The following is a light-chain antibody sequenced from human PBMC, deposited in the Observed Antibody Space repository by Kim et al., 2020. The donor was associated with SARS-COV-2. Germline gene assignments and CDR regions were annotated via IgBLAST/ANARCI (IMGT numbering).Light chain of an antibody. CDR1: NIEKTN. CDR3: QVWDGRAVV. V-gene: IGLV3-9*01. Sequence: EALGKTARMTCGGDNIEKTNVHWYQQRPGQAPILVIYRDSKRPSGIPERVSGSNSGNTATLTISRVQAGDEADYYCQVWDGRAVVFGGGTQLTVL. CDR2: RDS. J-gene: IGLJ2*01.